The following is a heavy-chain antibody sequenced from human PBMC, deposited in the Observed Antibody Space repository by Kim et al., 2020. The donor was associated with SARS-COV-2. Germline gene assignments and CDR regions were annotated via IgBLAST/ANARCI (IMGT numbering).Heavy chain of an antibody. Sequence: NYTQRFQGRVTITADKSTSTAYMGLSSLGSEDTAVYYCARGCSGWYTFNYWGQGTLVTVSS. V-gene: IGHV1-69*04. D-gene: IGHD6-19*01. CDR3: ARGCSGWYTFNY. J-gene: IGHJ4*02.